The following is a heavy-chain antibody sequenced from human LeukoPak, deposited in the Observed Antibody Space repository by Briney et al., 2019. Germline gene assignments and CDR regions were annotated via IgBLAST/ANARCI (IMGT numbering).Heavy chain of an antibody. D-gene: IGHD3-10*01. V-gene: IGHV4-61*02. J-gene: IGHJ5*02. CDR3: ARDSGTTGEVKFDH. CDR2: IYSSGST. CDR1: GDSISSGSYY. Sequence: PSETLSLTCTVSGDSISSGSYYWAWIRQPAGKGLEWIGRIYSSGSTDYNPSLKSRVTMSVDTSKNKFSLKLSSVTAADTAVYYCARDSGTTGEVKFDHWGQGTLVTVSS.